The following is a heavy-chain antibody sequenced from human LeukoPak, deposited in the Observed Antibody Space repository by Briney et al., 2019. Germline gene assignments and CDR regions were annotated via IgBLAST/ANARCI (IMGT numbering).Heavy chain of an antibody. D-gene: IGHD3-10*01. CDR1: GFSLSTSGVG. J-gene: IGHJ4*02. V-gene: IGHV2-5*02. CDR2: IYWDDDK. Sequence: SGPTLVKPTQTLTLTCTFSGFSLSTSGVGVGWIRQPPGKALEGLGIIYWDDDKRYSPSLKSRLTITKDTSKNQVVLSMTNMDPVDTATYYCAHMTMTRGFDYWGQGTLVTVSS. CDR3: AHMTMTRGFDY.